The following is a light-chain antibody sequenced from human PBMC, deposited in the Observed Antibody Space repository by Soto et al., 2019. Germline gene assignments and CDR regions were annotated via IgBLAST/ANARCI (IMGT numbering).Light chain of an antibody. CDR2: DAS. Sequence: EIVLTQSPATVSLSPGERATLSCRASQSVKSYVAWYRQKPGQAPRLLIYDASNRATGIPDRFSGSGSGTDFTLTITSLEPEDFAVYYCQQRSYWPLTFGGGTKGEIK. J-gene: IGKJ4*01. V-gene: IGKV3-11*01. CDR1: QSVKSY. CDR3: QQRSYWPLT.